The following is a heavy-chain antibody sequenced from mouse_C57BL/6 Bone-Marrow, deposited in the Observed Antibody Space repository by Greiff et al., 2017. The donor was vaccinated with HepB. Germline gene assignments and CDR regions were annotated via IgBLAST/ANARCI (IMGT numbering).Heavy chain of an antibody. CDR1: GYTFTSYG. D-gene: IGHD1-1*01. CDR2: IYPRSGNT. CDR3: ARKRANYYGSS. J-gene: IGHJ2*01. Sequence: VQGVESGAELARPGASVKLSCKASGYTFTSYGISWVKQRTGQGLEWIGEIYPRSGNTYYNEKFKGKATLTADKSSSTAYMELRSLTSEDSAVYFCARKRANYYGSSWGQGTTLTVSS. V-gene: IGHV1-81*01.